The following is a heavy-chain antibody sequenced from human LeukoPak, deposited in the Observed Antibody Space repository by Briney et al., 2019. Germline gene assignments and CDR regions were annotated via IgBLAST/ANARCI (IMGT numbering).Heavy chain of an antibody. D-gene: IGHD3-3*01. V-gene: IGHV3-21*01. CDR1: GFTFSSYT. CDR2: ISSSSSYR. Sequence: PGGSLRLSCAASGFTFSSYTMNWVRQAPGKGLEWVSSISSSSSYRYYADSVKGRFTISRDNAKNSLYLQMSSLRAEDTAVYYCARLLDAFDIWGQGTMVTVSS. J-gene: IGHJ3*02. CDR3: ARLLDAFDI.